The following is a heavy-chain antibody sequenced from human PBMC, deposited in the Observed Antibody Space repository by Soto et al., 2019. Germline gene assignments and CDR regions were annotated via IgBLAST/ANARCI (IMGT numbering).Heavy chain of an antibody. Sequence: QITLKESGHTLVKPTQMLTLTCTFSGFSLSTRGVGVGWIRQPPGEALEWLALIYWDDDKRYSPSLRIRLTITKDTSKNQVVLTMTNMEPVDTGTYYCAHTYSSSPDDGFDVWGQGTRVTVSS. CDR3: AHTYSSSPDDGFDV. V-gene: IGHV2-5*02. CDR2: IYWDDDK. CDR1: GFSLSTRGVG. J-gene: IGHJ3*01. D-gene: IGHD6-6*01.